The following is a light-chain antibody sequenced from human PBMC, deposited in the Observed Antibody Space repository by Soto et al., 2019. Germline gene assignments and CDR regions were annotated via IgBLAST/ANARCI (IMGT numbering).Light chain of an antibody. V-gene: IGLV2-8*01. Sequence: QSALTQPPSASGSPGQSVTISCTGTSSDVGAYNYVSWYQQHPGKAPKLMIYEVSKRPSGVPDRFSGSKSGNTASLTVSGLQAEDVADYYCSSNAGSNNLIFGGGTKLTVL. CDR1: SSDVGAYNY. J-gene: IGLJ2*01. CDR3: SSNAGSNNLI. CDR2: EVS.